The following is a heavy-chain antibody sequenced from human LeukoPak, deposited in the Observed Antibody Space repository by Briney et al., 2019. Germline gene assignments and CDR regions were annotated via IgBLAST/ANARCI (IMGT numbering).Heavy chain of an antibody. CDR2: IRSKAYGGTT. D-gene: IGHD3-22*01. CDR1: GFTFGDYA. J-gene: IGHJ4*02. CDR3: TREEWNYDSSGYYYGHLDY. Sequence: GGSLRLSCTASGFTFGDYAMSWVRQAPGKGLEWVGFIRSKAYGGTTEYAASVKGRFTISRDDSKSIAHLQMDSLKTEDTAVYYCTREEWNYDSSGYYYGHLDYWGQGTLVTVSS. V-gene: IGHV3-49*04.